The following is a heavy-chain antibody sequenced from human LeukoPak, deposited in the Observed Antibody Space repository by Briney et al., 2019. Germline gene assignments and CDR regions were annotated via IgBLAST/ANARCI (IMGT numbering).Heavy chain of an antibody. CDR1: GFTFSTYA. CDR2: ISGSGGST. J-gene: IGHJ4*02. CDR3: AKDRYSGSPYYFDY. Sequence: PGGSLRFSCAASGFTFSTYAMSWVRQAPGKGLEWVSAISGSGGSTYYADSVKGRFTISRDNSKNTLYLQMNSLRADDTAVYFCAKDRYSGSPYYFDYWGQGTLVTVSS. V-gene: IGHV3-23*01. D-gene: IGHD1-26*01.